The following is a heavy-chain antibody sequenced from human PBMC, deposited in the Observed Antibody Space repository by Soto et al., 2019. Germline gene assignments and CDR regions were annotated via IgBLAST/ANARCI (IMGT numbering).Heavy chain of an antibody. V-gene: IGHV1-2*02. CDR1: GNTLTGYF. D-gene: IGHD3-10*01. J-gene: IGHJ6*02. CDR3: ATSPGWLGEGSGGLDA. Sequence: GASVKVSCKASGNTLTGYFLHWVRQARGQGLEWMGWLNSNSGGTKIAQKFQGRLAMTRDTSITTAYMELSRLRSDDTAVYYCATSPGWLGEGSGGLDAWGLGATVTVSS. CDR2: LNSNSGGT.